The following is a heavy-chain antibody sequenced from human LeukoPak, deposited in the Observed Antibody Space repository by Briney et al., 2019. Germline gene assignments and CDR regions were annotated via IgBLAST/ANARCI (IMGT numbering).Heavy chain of an antibody. V-gene: IGHV4-34*01. Sequence: KSSETLSLTCAVYGGSFSGYYWSWIRQPPGKGLEWIGEINHSGSTNYNPSLKSRVTISVDTSKNQFSLKLSSVTAADTAVYYCARDINRAFDIWGQGTMVTVSS. CDR3: ARDINRAFDI. CDR1: GGSFSGYY. CDR2: INHSGST. J-gene: IGHJ3*02.